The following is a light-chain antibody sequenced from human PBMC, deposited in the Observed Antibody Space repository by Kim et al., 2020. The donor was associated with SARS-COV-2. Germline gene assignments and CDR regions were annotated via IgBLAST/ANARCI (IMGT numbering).Light chain of an antibody. J-gene: IGKJ3*01. CDR3: QQFYTYPFT. CDR1: QNIASN. CDR2: GAS. Sequence: ASTGDRVTITCRASQNIASNLAWYQQKPGKAPKLLTFGASTLQSGVPSRFSGSGSGTEFTLTISCLQSEDFATYYCQQFYTYPFTFGPGTKVDIK. V-gene: IGKV1-8*01.